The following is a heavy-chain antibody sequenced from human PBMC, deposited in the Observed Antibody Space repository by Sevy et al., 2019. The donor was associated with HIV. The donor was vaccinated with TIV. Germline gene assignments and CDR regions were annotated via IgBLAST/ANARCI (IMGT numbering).Heavy chain of an antibody. J-gene: IGHJ4*02. D-gene: IGHD3-22*01. Sequence: GSLRLSCTVSGGYINSYYWSWIRQPPGKGLEWIGYIFYSGSTNYNPSLKSRVTISVDTSKNQFSLKLTSVTAADTAVYYCARDHYDGSGFDYWGQGTLVTVSS. CDR1: GGYINSYY. CDR3: ARDHYDGSGFDY. V-gene: IGHV4-59*01. CDR2: IFYSGST.